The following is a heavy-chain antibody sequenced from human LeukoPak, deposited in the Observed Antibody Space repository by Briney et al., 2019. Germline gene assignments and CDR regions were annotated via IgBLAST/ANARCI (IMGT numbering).Heavy chain of an antibody. J-gene: IGHJ4*02. V-gene: IGHV1-2*02. Sequence: ASVKVSCKASGYTFTGYYIHWVRQAPGQGLEWMGWINPNSGGTNYAQKFRGRVTMTRDTSISTAYMELSRLRSDDTAVYYCARGPGIAVAGTFDWGQGTLVTVSS. D-gene: IGHD6-19*01. CDR2: INPNSGGT. CDR3: ARGPGIAVAGTFD. CDR1: GYTFTGYY.